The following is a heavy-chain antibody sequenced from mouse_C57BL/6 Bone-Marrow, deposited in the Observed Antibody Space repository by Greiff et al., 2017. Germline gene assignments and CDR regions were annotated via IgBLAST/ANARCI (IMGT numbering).Heavy chain of an antibody. Sequence: EVHLVESGGGLVQPGGSLKLSCAASGFTFSDYYMYWVRQTPEKRLEWVAYISTGGGSTNYPDTVKGRFTISRDNAKNTQYLQMSRLKSEDTAMYYCARHADGKDYVCAYWGQGTLVTVSA. CDR3: ARHADGKDYVCAY. V-gene: IGHV5-12*01. J-gene: IGHJ3*01. CDR2: ISTGGGST. D-gene: IGHD2-4*01. CDR1: GFTFSDYY.